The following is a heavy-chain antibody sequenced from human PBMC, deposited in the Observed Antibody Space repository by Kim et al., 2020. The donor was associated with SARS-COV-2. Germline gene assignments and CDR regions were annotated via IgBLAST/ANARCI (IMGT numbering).Heavy chain of an antibody. CDR1: GGSISSPTYY. Sequence: SETLSLTCTISGGSISSPTYYWGWIRQPPGKGLEWIGSLYYSGSTFYNPSLKSRVTISIHTSKKEFSLKLTSVTAADTAVYYCARRYNSLRGAFDYWGQGTLVSVSS. D-gene: IGHD3-10*01. V-gene: IGHV4-39*01. CDR2: LYYSGST. CDR3: ARRYNSLRGAFDY. J-gene: IGHJ4*02.